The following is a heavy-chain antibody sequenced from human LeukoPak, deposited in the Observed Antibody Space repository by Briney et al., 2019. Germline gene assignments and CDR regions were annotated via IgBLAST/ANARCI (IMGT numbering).Heavy chain of an antibody. J-gene: IGHJ3*02. CDR3: AKDYYYDSSGYYYGDAFDI. V-gene: IGHV3-23*01. CDR1: GFTFSGYA. Sequence: PGGSLRLSCAASGFTFSGYAMSWVRQAPGKGLEWVSTISGSGGTTYSADSVKGRFTISRDNSKNILYLQMNSLRAGDTAVYYCAKDYYYDSSGYYYGDAFDIWGQGTMVTVSS. D-gene: IGHD3-22*01. CDR2: ISGSGGTT.